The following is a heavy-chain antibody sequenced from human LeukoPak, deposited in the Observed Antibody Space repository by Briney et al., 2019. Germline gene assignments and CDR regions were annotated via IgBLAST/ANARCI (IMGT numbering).Heavy chain of an antibody. Sequence: QPGGSLRLSCAASGFTFSSYGMHWVRQAPGKGLEWVAVIWYDGSNKYYADSVKGRFTISRDNSKNTLYLQMNSLRAEDTAVYYCARDHVAAAGIDYWGQGTLVIVSS. CDR2: IWYDGSNK. J-gene: IGHJ4*02. D-gene: IGHD6-13*01. CDR3: ARDHVAAAGIDY. V-gene: IGHV3-33*01. CDR1: GFTFSSYG.